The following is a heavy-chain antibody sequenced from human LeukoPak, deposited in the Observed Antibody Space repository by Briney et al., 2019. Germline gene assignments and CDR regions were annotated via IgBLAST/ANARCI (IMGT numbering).Heavy chain of an antibody. V-gene: IGHV3-21*01. CDR1: GFTFSGYS. CDR2: ISSSRSYI. J-gene: IGHJ3*02. D-gene: IGHD5-18*01. Sequence: AGSLTLTCAASGFTFSGYSWSWIRQAPGKGLEWVSSISSSRSYIYYADLVKGRFTISRDNAKNSLYLQMNSLRAEDTAVYYYARGGYGYAFDIWGQGTMVTVSS. CDR3: ARGGYGYAFDI.